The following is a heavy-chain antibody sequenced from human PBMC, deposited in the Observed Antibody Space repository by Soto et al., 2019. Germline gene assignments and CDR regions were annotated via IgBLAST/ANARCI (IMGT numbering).Heavy chain of an antibody. CDR1: GFTFSSYE. CDR2: ISSSGSTI. D-gene: IGHD5-18*01. V-gene: IGHV3-48*03. Sequence: GGSLRLSCAASGFTFSSYEMNWVRQAPGKGLEWVSYISSSGSTIYYADSVKGRFTISRDNAKNSLYLQMNSLRAEDTAVYYCARGGYSSITHDYYYYGMDVWGQGTTVTVSS. CDR3: ARGGYSSITHDYYYYGMDV. J-gene: IGHJ6*02.